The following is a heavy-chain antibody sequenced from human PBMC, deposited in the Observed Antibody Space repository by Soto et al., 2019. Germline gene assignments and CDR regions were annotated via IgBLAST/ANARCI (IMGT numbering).Heavy chain of an antibody. Sequence: GGSLRLSCADSGFTFNSYAMHWVRQAPGKGLEWVAVISHDGSNKYYADSVKGRFTISRDNSKNTLYLQMNSLRAEDTAVYFCARITYYSDSGGYQNFDYWGQGTLVTVSS. CDR2: ISHDGSNK. J-gene: IGHJ4*02. CDR3: ARITYYSDSGGYQNFDY. CDR1: GFTFNSYA. D-gene: IGHD3-22*01. V-gene: IGHV3-30-3*01.